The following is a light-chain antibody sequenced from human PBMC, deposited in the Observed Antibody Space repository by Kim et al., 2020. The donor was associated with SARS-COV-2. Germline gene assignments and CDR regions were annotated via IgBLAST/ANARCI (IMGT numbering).Light chain of an antibody. J-gene: IGLJ3*02. CDR2: RDS. CDR1: NIGSKN. V-gene: IGLV3-9*01. CDR3: QVWDSSTV. Sequence: SYELTQPLSVSVALGQTARITCGGNNIGSKNVHWYQQKPGQAPVLVIYRDSNRPSGIPERFSVSNSGNTATLTISRAQAGDEADYYCQVWDSSTVFGGG.